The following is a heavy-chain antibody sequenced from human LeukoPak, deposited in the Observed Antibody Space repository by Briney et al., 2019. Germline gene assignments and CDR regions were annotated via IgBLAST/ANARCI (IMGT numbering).Heavy chain of an antibody. V-gene: IGHV1-2*02. Sequence: ASVKVSCKASGYTFTGYYMHWVRQAPGQGLEWMGWINPNSGGTNYAQKFQGRVTMTRDTSISTAYMELSRLRSDDTAVYYCASPFMYSGYPSKYYYYYGMDVWGQGTTVTVSS. CDR2: INPNSGGT. J-gene: IGHJ6*02. CDR3: ASPFMYSGYPSKYYYYYGMDV. D-gene: IGHD5-12*01. CDR1: GYTFTGYY.